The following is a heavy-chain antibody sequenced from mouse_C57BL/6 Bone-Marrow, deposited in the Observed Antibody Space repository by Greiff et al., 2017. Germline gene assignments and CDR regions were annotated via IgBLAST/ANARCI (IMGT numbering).Heavy chain of an antibody. CDR2: ISGGGGNT. Sequence: EVQLQESGGGLVKPGGSLKLSCAASGFTFSSYTMSWVRQTPEKRLEWVATISGGGGNTYYPDSVKGRFTISRDNAKNTLYLQMSSLRSEDTALYYCASSYYYGSSYYFDYWGQGTTLTVSS. CDR3: ASSYYYGSSYYFDY. D-gene: IGHD1-1*01. J-gene: IGHJ2*01. CDR1: GFTFSSYT. V-gene: IGHV5-9*01.